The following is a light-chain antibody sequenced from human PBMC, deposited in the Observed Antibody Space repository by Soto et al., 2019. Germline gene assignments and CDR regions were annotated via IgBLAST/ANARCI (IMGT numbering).Light chain of an antibody. CDR2: GAS. Sequence: EIVVTQSPGTLSLSPGERATLSCRASQSVSSSYLAWYQQTPGQAPRLLIYGASSRVTGIPDRFSGSGSGSDFTLTISRLEPEDFAVYYCQQYDSSPRTFGQGTKVDIK. V-gene: IGKV3-20*01. CDR3: QQYDSSPRT. CDR1: QSVSSSY. J-gene: IGKJ1*01.